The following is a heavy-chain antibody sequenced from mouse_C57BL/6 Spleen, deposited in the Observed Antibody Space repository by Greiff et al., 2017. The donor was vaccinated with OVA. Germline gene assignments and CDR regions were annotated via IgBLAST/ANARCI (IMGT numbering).Heavy chain of an antibody. J-gene: IGHJ4*01. Sequence: VQLKESGPGMVKPSQSLSLTCTVTGYSITSGYDWHWIRHFPGNKLEWMGYISYSGSTNYNPSLKSRISITHDTSKNHFFLKLNSVTTEDTATYYCARDDYDGGYAMDYWGQGTSVTVSS. V-gene: IGHV3-1*01. CDR1: GYSITSGYD. CDR3: ARDDYDGGYAMDY. D-gene: IGHD2-4*01. CDR2: ISYSGST.